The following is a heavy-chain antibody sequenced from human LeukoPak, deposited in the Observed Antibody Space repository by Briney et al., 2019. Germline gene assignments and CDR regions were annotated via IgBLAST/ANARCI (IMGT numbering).Heavy chain of an antibody. J-gene: IGHJ4*02. D-gene: IGHD5-12*01. CDR2: FDPEDGET. CDR1: GYTLTELS. V-gene: IGHV1-24*01. CDR3: ATTLAGRYSGYDAYMAADY. Sequence: ASVKVSCKVSGYTLTELSMHWVRQAPGKGLEWMGGFDPEDGETIYAQKFQGRVTMTEDTSTDTAYMELSSLRYEDTAVYYCATTLAGRYSGYDAYMAADYWGQGTLVTVSS.